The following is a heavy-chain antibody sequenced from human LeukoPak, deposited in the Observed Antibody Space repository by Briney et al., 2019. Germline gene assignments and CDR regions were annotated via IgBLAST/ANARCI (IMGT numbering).Heavy chain of an antibody. CDR1: GYSISSGYY. Sequence: SETLSLTCTVSGYSISSGYYWGWIRQPPGKGLEWIGSIYHSGSTYYNPSLKSRVTISVDKSKNQFSLKLSSVTAADTAVYYCARDRTTAKPYYMDVWGKGTTVTVSS. CDR2: IYHSGST. J-gene: IGHJ6*03. V-gene: IGHV4-38-2*02. CDR3: ARDRTTAKPYYMDV. D-gene: IGHD4-17*01.